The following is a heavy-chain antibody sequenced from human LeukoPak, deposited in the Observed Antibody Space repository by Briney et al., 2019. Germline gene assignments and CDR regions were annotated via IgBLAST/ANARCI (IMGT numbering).Heavy chain of an antibody. CDR2: INHSGNT. D-gene: IGHD2-2*01. V-gene: IGHV4-39*07. J-gene: IGHJ4*02. Sequence: PSETLSLTCTVSSGSISTSNYYWSWIRQPPGKGLEWIGEINHSGNTNYNPSLKSRVIISVDTSKNQFSLKVSSVTAADTAVYYCARRDYCSDTTCLTYFDYWGQGTLVTASS. CDR3: ARRDYCSDTTCLTYFDY. CDR1: SGSISTSNYY.